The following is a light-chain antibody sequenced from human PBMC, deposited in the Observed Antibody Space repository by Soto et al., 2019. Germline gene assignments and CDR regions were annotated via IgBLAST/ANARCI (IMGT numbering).Light chain of an antibody. CDR1: QSVSRD. CDR2: GAS. Sequence: EILLTQSPGSLSLSPGERATLSCRASQSVSRDLCWYQQKPCQAPSLLIYGASSRATGLPDRFSGSRAGTDFTLTISRLEPEDFAVYYCQQKVTFGQGTRLENK. J-gene: IGKJ5*01. CDR3: QQKVT. V-gene: IGKV3-20*01.